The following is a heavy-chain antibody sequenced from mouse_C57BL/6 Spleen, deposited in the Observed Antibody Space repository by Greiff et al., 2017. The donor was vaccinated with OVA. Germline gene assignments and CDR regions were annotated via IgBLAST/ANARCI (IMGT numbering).Heavy chain of an antibody. Sequence: EVQLVESGPGMVKPSQSLSLTCTVTGYSITSGYDWHWIRHFPGNKLEWMGYISYSGSTNYNPSLKSRISITHDTSKNHFFLKLNSVTTEDTATYYCAGDSSGYAMDYWGQGTSVTVSS. D-gene: IGHD3-2*02. J-gene: IGHJ4*01. CDR2: ISYSGST. CDR1: GYSITSGYD. V-gene: IGHV3-1*01. CDR3: AGDSSGYAMDY.